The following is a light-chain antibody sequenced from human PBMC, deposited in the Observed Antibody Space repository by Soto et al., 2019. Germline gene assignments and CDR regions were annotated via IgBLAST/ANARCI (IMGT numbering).Light chain of an antibody. CDR1: SSNIGSNY. Sequence: QSVLTQPPSASGTPGQRVTISCSGTSSNIGSNYVYWYQQLPGTAPKILMYRNNQLPSVEPDLFSCTKSGTAASLAISGLRSEEEADYYCAAWDDRHVVFGGGTKLTVL. CDR3: AAWDDRHVV. CDR2: RNN. J-gene: IGLJ2*01. V-gene: IGLV1-47*01.